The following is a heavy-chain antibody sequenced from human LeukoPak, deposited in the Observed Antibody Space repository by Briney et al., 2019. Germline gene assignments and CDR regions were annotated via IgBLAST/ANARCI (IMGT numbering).Heavy chain of an antibody. CDR2: IFPGDSDS. D-gene: IGHD1-26*01. CDR1: GYSFSSYW. V-gene: IGHV5-51*01. CDR3: ARQAAVGATHPFDY. Sequence: GESLQISFKGSGYSFSSYWIGWVRRMPGKGLEWMGIIFPGDSDSRYSPSFQGQVIISVDKSISTAYLQWDSLKASDTATYYCARQAAVGATHPFDYWGQGALVTVSS. J-gene: IGHJ4*02.